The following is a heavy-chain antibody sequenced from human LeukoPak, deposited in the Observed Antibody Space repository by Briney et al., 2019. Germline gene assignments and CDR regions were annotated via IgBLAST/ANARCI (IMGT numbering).Heavy chain of an antibody. CDR2: ISSNGATT. Sequence: GGSLRLSCSASGFTFNRFYLHWVRQAPGKGLEFVSHISSNGATTYYADSVKGRFTISRDNSRSTLYLQMNSLRPEDTAIYYCAREGYYGSGSPPSLYFDYWGQGTLVTVSS. V-gene: IGHV3-64*04. CDR1: GFTFNRFY. CDR3: AREGYYGSGSPPSLYFDY. J-gene: IGHJ4*02. D-gene: IGHD3-10*01.